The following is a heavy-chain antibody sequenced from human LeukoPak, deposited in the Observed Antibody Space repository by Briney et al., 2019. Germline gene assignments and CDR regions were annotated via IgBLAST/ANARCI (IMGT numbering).Heavy chain of an antibody. Sequence: GGSLRLSCAASGFTFSSYAMSWVRQAPGKGLEWVSAISGSGGSTYYADSVKGRFTISRDNSKNTLYLQMNSLRAEDTAVYYCAKPIMITFGGVIAPFDYWGQGTLVTVSS. J-gene: IGHJ4*02. CDR3: AKPIMITFGGVIAPFDY. V-gene: IGHV3-23*01. CDR2: ISGSGGST. CDR1: GFTFSSYA. D-gene: IGHD3-16*02.